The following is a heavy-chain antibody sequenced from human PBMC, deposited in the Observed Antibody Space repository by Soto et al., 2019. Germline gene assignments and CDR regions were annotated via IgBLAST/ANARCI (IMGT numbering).Heavy chain of an antibody. Sequence: PGGSLRLSCAASGFTFSSYGMHWVRQAPGKGLEWVAVISYDGSNKYYADSVKGRFTISRDNSKNTLYLQMNSLRAEDTAVYYCAKDPATVTTYYFDYWGQGTLVTVSS. CDR3: AKDPATVTTYYFDY. CDR2: ISYDGSNK. CDR1: GFTFSSYG. J-gene: IGHJ4*02. D-gene: IGHD4-17*01. V-gene: IGHV3-30*18.